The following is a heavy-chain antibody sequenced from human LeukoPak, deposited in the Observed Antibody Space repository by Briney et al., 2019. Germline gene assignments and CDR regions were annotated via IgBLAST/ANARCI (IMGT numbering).Heavy chain of an antibody. D-gene: IGHD2-8*01. CDR3: AKGLKPAMASRSNYFDY. CDR2: ITGSGGST. CDR1: GFSFSNYA. Sequence: GGSLRLSCAASGFSFSNYAMNWVRQAPGKGLEWVSTITGSGGSTPYADSVKGRFTISRDNSKNTLYLQMNSLRADDTAVYYCAKGLKPAMASRSNYFDYWGQGALVTVSS. J-gene: IGHJ4*02. V-gene: IGHV3-23*01.